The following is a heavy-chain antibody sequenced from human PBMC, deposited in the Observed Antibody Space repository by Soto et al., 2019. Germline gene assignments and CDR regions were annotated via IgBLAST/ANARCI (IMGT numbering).Heavy chain of an antibody. CDR2: IYDSGTT. CDR3: AGPHISGYYVPFDY. Sequence: SETLSLTCTVSGASISSYYWGWIRQPPGKGLEWIGYIYDSGTTNYNPSLESRVTMSVDTSRNQFSLRLSSVTAADTAMYFCAGPHISGYYVPFDYWGQGALVTVSS. D-gene: IGHD6-19*01. J-gene: IGHJ4*02. CDR1: GASISSYY. V-gene: IGHV4-59*01.